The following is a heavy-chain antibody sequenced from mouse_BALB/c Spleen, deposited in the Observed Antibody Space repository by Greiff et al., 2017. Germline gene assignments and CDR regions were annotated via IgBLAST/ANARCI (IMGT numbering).Heavy chain of an antibody. J-gene: IGHJ2*01. CDR1: GFTFSDYY. Sequence: EVQGVESGGGLVKPGGSLKLSCAASGFTFSDYYMYWVRQTPEKRLEWVATISDGGSYTYYPDSVKGRFTISRDNAKNNLYLQMSSLKSEDTAMYYCARYGYDYWGQGTTLTVSS. V-gene: IGHV5-4*02. D-gene: IGHD1-2*01. CDR2: ISDGGSYT. CDR3: ARYGYDY.